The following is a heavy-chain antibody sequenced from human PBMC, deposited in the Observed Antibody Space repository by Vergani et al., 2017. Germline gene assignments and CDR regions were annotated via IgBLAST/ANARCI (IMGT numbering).Heavy chain of an antibody. CDR3: ASGYSSGWLFDY. J-gene: IGHJ4*02. Sequence: QVQLQASGPGLVKPSETLSLTCTVSGGSISSYYWSWIRQPPGKGLEWIGYIYYSGSTNYNPSLKSRVTISVDTSKNQFSLKLSSVTAADTAVYYCASGYSSGWLFDYWGQGTLVTVSS. CDR1: GGSISSYY. D-gene: IGHD6-19*01. V-gene: IGHV4-59*01. CDR2: IYYSGST.